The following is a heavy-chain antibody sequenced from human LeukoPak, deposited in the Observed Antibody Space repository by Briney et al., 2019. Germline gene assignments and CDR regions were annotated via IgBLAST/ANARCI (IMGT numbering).Heavy chain of an antibody. V-gene: IGHV3-23*01. Sequence: GGSLRLSCAASGLTFSSYGFSWVRQVSGMGLEWVSAISGGGGSTYYSDSVRGRFTISRDNSKNTLYLQMNNLTVEDTAIYYCAKPFIVGATGYYYYYMDVWGKGTTVTVAS. CDR1: GLTFSSYG. D-gene: IGHD1-26*01. CDR3: AKPFIVGATGYYYYYMDV. CDR2: ISGGGGST. J-gene: IGHJ6*03.